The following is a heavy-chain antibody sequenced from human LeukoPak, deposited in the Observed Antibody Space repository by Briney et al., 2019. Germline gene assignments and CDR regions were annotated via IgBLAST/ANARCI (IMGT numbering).Heavy chain of an antibody. J-gene: IGHJ4*02. Sequence: PSDTLSLTCTVSGGSIGSVNYYWAWVRQPPGKGLEWIGSIYYSGSTYYSSSLKSRVTISKDTSKNQFSLKLSSVTAADTAVYYCARHPRNPDFDYWGQGTLVTVSS. CDR3: ARHPRNPDFDY. V-gene: IGHV4-39*01. CDR1: GGSIGSVNYY. D-gene: IGHD1-14*01. CDR2: IYYSGST.